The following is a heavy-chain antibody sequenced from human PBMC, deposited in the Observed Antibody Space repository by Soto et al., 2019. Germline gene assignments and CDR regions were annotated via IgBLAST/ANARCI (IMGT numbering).Heavy chain of an antibody. V-gene: IGHV4-30-2*02. CDR3: GHGIDY. CDR2: IYHSGST. CDR1: GGSISSGGYS. Sequence: PSETLSLTCAVSGGSISSGGYSWSWIRQPPGKGLEWIGYIYHSGSTYYNSSLKSRVTISVDTSKNQFSLKLSSVTAADTAVYYCGHGIDYWGQGTLVTVSS. J-gene: IGHJ4*02.